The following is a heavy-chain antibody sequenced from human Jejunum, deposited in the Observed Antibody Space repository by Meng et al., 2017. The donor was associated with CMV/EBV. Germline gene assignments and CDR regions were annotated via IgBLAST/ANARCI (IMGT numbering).Heavy chain of an antibody. V-gene: IGHV3-11*01. CDR2: ISGPGGSI. J-gene: IGHJ4*02. CDR3: ARGRRDVGFDY. Sequence: LSCAASGFTFTDYYMSWIRQPPGKGLEWVSFISGPGGSIYYTDSVKGRFTISRDNAKNSLDLQMNSLRAEDTAVYFCARGRRDVGFDYWGQGTLVTVSS. CDR1: GFTFTDYY. D-gene: IGHD6-25*01.